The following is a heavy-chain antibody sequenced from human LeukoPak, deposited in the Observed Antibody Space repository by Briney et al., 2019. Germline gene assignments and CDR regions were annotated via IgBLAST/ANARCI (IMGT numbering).Heavy chain of an antibody. J-gene: IGHJ4*02. CDR2: ITSSGRYI. CDR3: ARVGVLSSSWLLY. CDR1: GFTFSSYS. D-gene: IGHD6-13*01. Sequence: PGGSLRLSCAASGFTFSSYSMNWVRQAPGKGLEWVSSITSSGRYIYYADSVKGRFTISRDNAKNSLYLQMNSLRAEDTAVYYCARVGVLSSSWLLYWGQGTLVTVSS. V-gene: IGHV3-21*01.